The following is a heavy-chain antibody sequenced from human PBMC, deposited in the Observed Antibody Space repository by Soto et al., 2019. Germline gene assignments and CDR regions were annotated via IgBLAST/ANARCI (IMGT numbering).Heavy chain of an antibody. Sequence: EVQLVESGGGLVQPGGSLRLSCAASGFTFSSYEMNWVRQAPGKGPEWVSYISSSGSTIYYADSVKGRFTISRDNAENSLYLRMNSLRAEDTAVYYCAREERLLWFGELLERYFDLWGRGTLVTVSS. CDR1: GFTFSSYE. J-gene: IGHJ2*01. V-gene: IGHV3-48*03. CDR2: ISSSGSTI. CDR3: AREERLLWFGELLERYFDL. D-gene: IGHD3-10*01.